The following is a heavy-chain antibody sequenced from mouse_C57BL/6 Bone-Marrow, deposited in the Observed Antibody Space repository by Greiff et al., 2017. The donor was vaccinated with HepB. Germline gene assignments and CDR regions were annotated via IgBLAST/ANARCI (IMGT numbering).Heavy chain of an antibody. CDR2: IYPGSGST. CDR1: GYTFTSYW. D-gene: IGHD1-1*01. Sequence: QVQLQQSGAELVKPGASVKMSCKASGYTFTSYWITWVKQRPGQGLEWIGDIYPGSGSTNYNEKFKSKATLTVDTSSSTAYMQLSSLTSEDSAVYYCAREYYYGSSLRFAYWGQGTLVTVSA. CDR3: AREYYYGSSLRFAY. J-gene: IGHJ3*01. V-gene: IGHV1-55*01.